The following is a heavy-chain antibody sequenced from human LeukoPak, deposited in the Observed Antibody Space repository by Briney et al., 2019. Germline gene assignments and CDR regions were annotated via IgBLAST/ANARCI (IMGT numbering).Heavy chain of an antibody. CDR1: GGSISSSSYY. CDR3: ARHLREYYYMDV. CDR2: IYYSGST. Sequence: KSSETLSLTCTVSGGSISSSSYYWGWIREPPWKGLEWIGSIYYSGSTYYNPSLKSRVTISVDTSKNQFSLKLSSVTAADTAVYYCARHLREYYYMDVWGKGTTVTVSS. J-gene: IGHJ6*03. V-gene: IGHV4-39*01.